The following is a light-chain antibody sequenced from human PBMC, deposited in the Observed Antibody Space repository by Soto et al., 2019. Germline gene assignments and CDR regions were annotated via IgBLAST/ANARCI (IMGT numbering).Light chain of an antibody. CDR3: AAWDASTHV. V-gene: IGLV1-44*01. J-gene: IGLJ1*01. CDR2: SNH. Sequence: QSVLSQSPSASGTPGQRVTISCSGSSSNLGSYTVNWYQQLPGTAPKLLIYSNHQRPSGVPDRFSGSKSGTSASLAISGLQSEDEADYYCAAWDASTHVFGTGTKVTVL. CDR1: SSNLGSYT.